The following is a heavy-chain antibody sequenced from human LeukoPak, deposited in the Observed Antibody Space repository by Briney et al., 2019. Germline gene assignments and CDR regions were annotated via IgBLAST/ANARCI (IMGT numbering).Heavy chain of an antibody. V-gene: IGHV4-59*01. CDR2: IYYSGST. Sequence: SETLSLTCTVSGGSISSYYWSWIRQPPGKGLECIGYIYYSGSTNYNPSLKSRVTISVDTSKHQFSLKLSSVTAADTAVYYCARVRTFFGDADYWGQGTLVTVSS. J-gene: IGHJ4*02. CDR3: ARVRTFFGDADY. D-gene: IGHD2/OR15-2a*01. CDR1: GGSISSYY.